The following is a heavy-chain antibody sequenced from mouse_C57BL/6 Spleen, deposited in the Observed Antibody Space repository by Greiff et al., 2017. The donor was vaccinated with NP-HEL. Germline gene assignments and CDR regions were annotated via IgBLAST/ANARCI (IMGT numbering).Heavy chain of an antibody. V-gene: IGHV5-4*03. CDR1: GFTFSSYA. CDR2: ISDGGSYT. CDR3: ARNYSGSSPGYWYFDV. D-gene: IGHD1-1*01. J-gene: IGHJ1*03. Sequence: EVKLVESGGGLVKPGGSLKLSCAASGFTFSSYAMSWVRPTPEKRLEWVATISDGGSYTYYPDNVKGRFTISRDNAKNNLYLQMSHLKSEDTAMYYCARNYSGSSPGYWYFDVWGTGTTVTVSS.